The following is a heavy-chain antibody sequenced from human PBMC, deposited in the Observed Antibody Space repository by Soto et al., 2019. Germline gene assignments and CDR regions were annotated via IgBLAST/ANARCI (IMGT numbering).Heavy chain of an antibody. CDR3: AREDEYSSGWYVSHYYYGMDV. CDR1: GGSFSGYY. V-gene: IGHV4-34*01. J-gene: IGHJ6*02. CDR2: INHSGST. D-gene: IGHD6-19*01. Sequence: QVQLQQWGAGLLKPSETLSLTCAVYGGSFSGYYWSWIRQPPGKGLEWIGEINHSGSTNYNPSLKSRVTISVDTSKNQFSLKLSSVTAADTAVYYCAREDEYSSGWYVSHYYYGMDVWGQGTMVTVSS.